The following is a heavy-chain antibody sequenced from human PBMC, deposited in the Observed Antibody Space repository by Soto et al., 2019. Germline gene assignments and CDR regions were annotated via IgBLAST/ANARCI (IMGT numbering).Heavy chain of an antibody. CDR2: ISWNIGSI. J-gene: IGHJ4*02. CDR1: GFTFDDYA. Sequence: GGSLRLSCAASGFTFDDYAMHWVRQAPGKGLEWVSGISWNIGSIGYADSVKGRFTISRDNAKNSLYLQMNSLRAEDTALYYCAKATNSSSWYYFDYWGQGTLVTVSS. V-gene: IGHV3-9*01. CDR3: AKATNSSSWYYFDY. D-gene: IGHD6-13*01.